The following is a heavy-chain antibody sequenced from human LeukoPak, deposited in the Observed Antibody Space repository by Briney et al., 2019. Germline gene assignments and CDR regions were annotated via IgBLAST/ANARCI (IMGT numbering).Heavy chain of an antibody. V-gene: IGHV3-48*03. CDR1: GFTFSSYE. D-gene: IGHD4-17*01. CDR2: ISSSGSTI. CDR3: ARDSPYGQLDY. Sequence: PGGSLRLSCAASGFTFSSYEMNWVRQAPGKGLEWVSYISSSGSTIYYADSVKGRFTISRDNAKKSLYLQMNSLRAEDTAVYYCARDSPYGQLDYWGQEPWSPSPQ. J-gene: IGHJ4*01.